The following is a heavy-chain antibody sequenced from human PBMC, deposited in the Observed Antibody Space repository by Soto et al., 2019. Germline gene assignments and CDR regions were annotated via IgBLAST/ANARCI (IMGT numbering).Heavy chain of an antibody. D-gene: IGHD5-12*01. CDR2: ISISKGKT. CDR3: ARKGYIGNFGLDV. Sequence: QVQLVQSGAEVKRPGASVKVSCKASGYTFRNYDVARVRRAPGHGLDWMGWISISKGKTYYQERLQGRVTMTMDTGTSTAYMEVRSLRSDDTAVYYCARKGYIGNFGLDVWGQGTTVTVPS. J-gene: IGHJ6*02. V-gene: IGHV1-18*01. CDR1: GYTFRNYD.